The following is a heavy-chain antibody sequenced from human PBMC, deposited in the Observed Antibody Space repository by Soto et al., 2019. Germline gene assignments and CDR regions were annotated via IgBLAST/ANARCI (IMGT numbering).Heavy chain of an antibody. V-gene: IGHV3-13*01. Sequence: EVQLVESGGGLVQPGGSLRLSCAASGFTFSSYDMHSVRQATGKCLEWVSAIGTDCDTYYAGSVKGRFTISRENAKNSLYLQMSSLGSGDTAVYYCARGTSSGYYDIAVWGKGTTVTVSS. D-gene: IGHD6-19*01. CDR1: GFTFSSYD. J-gene: IGHJ6*03. CDR3: ARGTSSGYYDIAV. CDR2: IGTDCDT.